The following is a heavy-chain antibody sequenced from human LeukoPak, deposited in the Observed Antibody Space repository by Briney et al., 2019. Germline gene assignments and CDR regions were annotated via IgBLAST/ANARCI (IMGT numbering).Heavy chain of an antibody. CDR1: GGSISSYY. D-gene: IGHD2-15*01. CDR2: IYYSGST. J-gene: IGHJ3*02. Sequence: SETLSLTCTVSGGSISSYYWSWIRQPPGKGLEWIGYIYYSGSTNYNPSLKSRVTISVDTSKNQFSLKLSSVTAAVTAVYYCARHISGDSKGGAHAFDIWGQGTMVTVSS. CDR3: ARHISGDSKGGAHAFDI. V-gene: IGHV4-59*08.